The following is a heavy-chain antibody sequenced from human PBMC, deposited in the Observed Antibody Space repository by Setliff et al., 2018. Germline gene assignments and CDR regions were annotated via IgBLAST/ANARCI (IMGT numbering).Heavy chain of an antibody. CDR1: GASVSGNSYY. D-gene: IGHD1-1*01. V-gene: IGHV4-39*07. CDR3: ARTGTYRYFDY. J-gene: IGHJ4*02. Sequence: LSLTCTVSGASVSGNSYYWGWIRQPPGKGLEWIGSMYYGGGGSTYYNASLKSRVTISVDTSKNQFSLKLNSVTAADTAVYYCARTGTYRYFDYWGQGTRVTVSS. CDR2: MYYGGGGST.